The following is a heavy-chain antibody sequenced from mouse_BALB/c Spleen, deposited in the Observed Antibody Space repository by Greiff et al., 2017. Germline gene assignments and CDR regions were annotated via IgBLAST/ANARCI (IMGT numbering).Heavy chain of an antibody. D-gene: IGHD1-2*01. CDR1: GFTFSSYA. J-gene: IGHJ1*01. CDR2: ISSGGSYT. Sequence: DVKLVESGGGLVKPGGSLKLSCAASGFTFSSYAMSWVRQSPEKRLEWVAEISSGGSYTYYPDTVTGRFTISRDNAKNTLYLEMSSLRSEDTAMYYCARDGLRLPYFDVWGAGTTVTVSS. CDR3: ARDGLRLPYFDV. V-gene: IGHV5-9-4*01.